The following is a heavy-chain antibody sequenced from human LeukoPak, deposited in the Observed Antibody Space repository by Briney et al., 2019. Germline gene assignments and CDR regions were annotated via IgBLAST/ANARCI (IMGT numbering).Heavy chain of an antibody. CDR2: INHSGST. J-gene: IGHJ4*02. CDR3: ARSITMIVVVSRPSFWYYFDY. V-gene: IGHV4-34*01. CDR1: GGSFSGYY. D-gene: IGHD3-22*01. Sequence: SETLSLTCAVYGGSFSGYYWSWIRQPPGKGLEWIGEINHSGSTNYNPSLKSRVTISVDTSKNQFSLKLSSVTTADTAVYYCARSITMIVVVSRPSFWYYFDYWGQGTLVTVSS.